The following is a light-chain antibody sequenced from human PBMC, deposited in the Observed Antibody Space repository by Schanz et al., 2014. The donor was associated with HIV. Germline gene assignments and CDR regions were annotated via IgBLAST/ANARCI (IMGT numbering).Light chain of an antibody. CDR2: EVS. CDR3: SSYAGSNWV. V-gene: IGLV2-8*01. CDR1: SSDVGGYNY. Sequence: QSALTQPPSASGSPGQSVTISCTGTSSDVGGYNYVSWYQQHPGKAPKIMIYEVSKRPSGVPDRFSGSKSGNTASLTVSGLQAEDEADYYCSSYAGSNWVFGGGTKLIVL. J-gene: IGLJ3*02.